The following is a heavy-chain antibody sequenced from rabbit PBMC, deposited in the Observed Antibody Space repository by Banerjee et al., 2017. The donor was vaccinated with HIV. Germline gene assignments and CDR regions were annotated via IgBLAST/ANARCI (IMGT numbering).Heavy chain of an antibody. V-gene: IGHV1S45*01. CDR3: ARGHAGSSWGLDL. J-gene: IGHJ3*01. D-gene: IGHD4-2*01. CDR2: IDVGSSGNT. Sequence: QEQLEESGGDLVKPGASLTLTCTASGFSFSSGYDMCWVRQAPGKGPEWIACIDVGSSGNTYYASWAKGRFTISKTSSTTVTLQMTSLTAADTATYFCARGHAGSSWGLDLWGPGTLVTVS. CDR1: GFSFSSGYD.